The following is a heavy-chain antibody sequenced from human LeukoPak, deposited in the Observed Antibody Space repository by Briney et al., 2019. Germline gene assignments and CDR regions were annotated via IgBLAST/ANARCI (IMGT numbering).Heavy chain of an antibody. J-gene: IGHJ4*02. V-gene: IGHV4-59*01. CDR3: ARAGYSYGTGYYFDY. D-gene: IGHD5-18*01. CDR1: GGSISSYY. CDR2: IYYTGAT. Sequence: TLSLTCTVSGGSISSYYWGWIRLPPGKGLGWVGYIYYTGATYYNPSLKSRVTISLDTSKNQFSLKLSSVTAADAAVYYCARAGYSYGTGYYFDYWGQGALVTVSS.